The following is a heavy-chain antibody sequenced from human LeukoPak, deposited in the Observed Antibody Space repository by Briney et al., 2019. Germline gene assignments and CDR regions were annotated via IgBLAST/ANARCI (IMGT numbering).Heavy chain of an antibody. J-gene: IGHJ5*02. V-gene: IGHV4-59*12. Sequence: SETLSLTCTVSGGSISSYYWSWIRQPPGKGLEWIGYIYYSGSTNYNPSLKSRVTISVDTSKNQFSLKLSSVTAADTAVYYCARDQYSSSWSGTKVNWFDPWGQGTLVTVSS. CDR3: ARDQYSSSWSGTKVNWFDP. CDR1: GGSISSYY. CDR2: IYYSGST. D-gene: IGHD6-13*01.